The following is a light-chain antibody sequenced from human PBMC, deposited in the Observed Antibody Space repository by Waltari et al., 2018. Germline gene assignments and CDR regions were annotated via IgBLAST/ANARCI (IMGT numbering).Light chain of an antibody. J-gene: IGLJ3*02. Sequence: SYVLTQPPSVSVAPGQTARMTCGGNNIGTYHVHWYQQKPGQAPVLVVYDDTDRPSGIPERFSGSNSGNTATLTISRVEAGDEADYHCQVWDSTSDHWVFGGGTKLTVL. CDR1: NIGTYH. CDR3: QVWDSTSDHWV. V-gene: IGLV3-21*02. CDR2: DDT.